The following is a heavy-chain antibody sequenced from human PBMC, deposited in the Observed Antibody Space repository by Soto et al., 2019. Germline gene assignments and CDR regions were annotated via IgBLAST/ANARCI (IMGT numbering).Heavy chain of an antibody. J-gene: IGHJ6*02. D-gene: IGHD1-26*01. CDR2: IYYSGST. CDR1: GGSISSGGYY. V-gene: IGHV4-31*03. Sequence: SDTLSLTCTVSGGSISSGGYYWSWIRQHPGKGLEWIGYIYYSGSTYYNPSLKSRVTISVDTSKNQFSLKLSSVTAADTAVYYCARAPREGRYYYYGMDVWGQGTTVTVSS. CDR3: ARAPREGRYYYYGMDV.